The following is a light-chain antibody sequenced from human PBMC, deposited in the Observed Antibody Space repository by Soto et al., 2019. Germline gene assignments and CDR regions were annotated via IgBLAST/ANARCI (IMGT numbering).Light chain of an antibody. CDR3: QQYYSTPYT. Sequence: DIVMTQSPDSLAVSLGERATINCKSSQSVLYCSNNKNYLAWYQQKPGQPPKLLIYWASTRESGVTDRFSGSGSGTDFTLTVSSLQAEDVAVYYCQQYYSTPYTFGQGTKLEIK. CDR1: QSVLYCSNNKNY. CDR2: WAS. V-gene: IGKV4-1*01. J-gene: IGKJ2*01.